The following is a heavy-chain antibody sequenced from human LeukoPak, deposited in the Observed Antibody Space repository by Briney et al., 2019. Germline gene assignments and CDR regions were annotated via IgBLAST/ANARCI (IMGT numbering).Heavy chain of an antibody. Sequence: SETLSLTCTVCGASISSYYWSWIRQPAGKGLEWIGRIYVSGSTTYNPSLESRVTMSLDTSKNQISLKVSSVTAADTAVYYCARDSGTTGEVKFDPWGQGTLVTVSS. V-gene: IGHV4-4*07. D-gene: IGHD1-7*01. CDR3: ARDSGTTGEVKFDP. CDR2: IYVSGST. CDR1: GASISSYY. J-gene: IGHJ5*02.